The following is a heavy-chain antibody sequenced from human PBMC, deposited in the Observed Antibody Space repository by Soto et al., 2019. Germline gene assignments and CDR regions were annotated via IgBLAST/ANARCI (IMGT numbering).Heavy chain of an antibody. V-gene: IGHV3-23*01. J-gene: IGHJ1*01. CDR2: ISGSGGST. CDR3: AKAPYYDSSGYYLSFFQH. CDR1: GFTFSSYA. Sequence: GGSLRLSCAASGFTFSSYAMSWVRQAPGKGLEWVSAISGSGGSTYYADSVKGRFTISRDNSKNTLYLQMNSLRAEDTAVYYCAKAPYYDSSGYYLSFFQHWGQGTLVTVSS. D-gene: IGHD3-22*01.